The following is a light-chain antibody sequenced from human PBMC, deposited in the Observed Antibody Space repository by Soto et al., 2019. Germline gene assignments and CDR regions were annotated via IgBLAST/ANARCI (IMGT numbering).Light chain of an antibody. V-gene: IGKV1-5*03. CDR2: KAS. J-gene: IGKJ5*01. CDR1: QSISSW. Sequence: DIQMTQSPSTLSASVGDRVTITCRASQSISSWLAWYQQKPGKAPKLLIYKASSLESGVSSRFSGSGSGTEFSLTITSLKPEDFATYYCQYLNGAPTITFGQGTRLEIK. CDR3: QYLNGAPTIT.